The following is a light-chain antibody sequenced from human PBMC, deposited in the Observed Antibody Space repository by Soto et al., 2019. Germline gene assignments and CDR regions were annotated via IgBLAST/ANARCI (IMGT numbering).Light chain of an antibody. J-gene: IGKJ5*01. CDR3: QHATTFPIT. CDR1: QDIRTW. Sequence: QMTQSPSSVSAYVGDRVTITCRASQDIRTWLAWYQQKPGKAPKILIYGASTLQSGVPSRFSGSGSGTYFTLTISSLQPEDSATYYCQHATTFPITLGQGTRLEIK. V-gene: IGKV1-12*01. CDR2: GAS.